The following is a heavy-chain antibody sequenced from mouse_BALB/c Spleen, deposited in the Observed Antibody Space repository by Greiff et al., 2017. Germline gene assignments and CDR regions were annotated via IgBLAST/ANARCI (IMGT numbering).Heavy chain of an antibody. D-gene: IGHD1-1*02. J-gene: IGHJ4*01. V-gene: IGHV1-7*01. Sequence: VKLQESGAELAKPGASVKMSCKASGYTFTSYWMHWVKQRPGQGLEWIGYINPSTGYTEYNQKFKDKATLTADKSSSTAYMQLSSLTSEDSAVYYCARYGSSYYAMDYWGQGTSVTVSS. CDR2: INPSTGYT. CDR3: ARYGSSYYAMDY. CDR1: GYTFTSYW.